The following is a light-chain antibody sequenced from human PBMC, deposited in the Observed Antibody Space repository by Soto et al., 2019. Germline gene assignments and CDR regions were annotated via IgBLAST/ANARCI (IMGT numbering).Light chain of an antibody. V-gene: IGKV3-15*01. CDR3: QQYNNWPPWT. Sequence: EIVMTQSPVTLSMSPGERATLSCGASQFVGSNVAWYQQRPGQPPRLLIYGASARATDIPARFNGSGSGTQFTLTISSLQSEDSAVYYCQQYNNWPPWTFGQGTKVAIK. J-gene: IGKJ1*01. CDR2: GAS. CDR1: QFVGSN.